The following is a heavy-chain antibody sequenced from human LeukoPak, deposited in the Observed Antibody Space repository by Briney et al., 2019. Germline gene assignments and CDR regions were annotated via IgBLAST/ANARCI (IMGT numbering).Heavy chain of an antibody. CDR1: GFTFSSYS. Sequence: PGGSLRLSCAASGFTFSSYSMNWVRQAPGKGLEWVSSISSSSSYIYYADSVKGRFTISRDNSKNTLYLQMNSLRAEDTAVYYCARGVYSYGFEYYFDYWGQGTLVTVSS. CDR3: ARGVYSYGFEYYFDY. D-gene: IGHD5-18*01. CDR2: ISSSSSYI. V-gene: IGHV3-21*01. J-gene: IGHJ4*02.